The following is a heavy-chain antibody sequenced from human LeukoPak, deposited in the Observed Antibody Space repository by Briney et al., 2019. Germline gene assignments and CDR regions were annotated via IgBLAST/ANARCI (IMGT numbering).Heavy chain of an antibody. CDR1: GFTFSSYA. D-gene: IGHD3-10*01. CDR2: ISGSGGST. Sequence: GGSLRLSCAASGFTFSSYAMSWVRQAPGKGLGGSSAISGSGGSTYYADSVKGRFTISRDNSKNTLYLQMNSLRAEDTAVYYCAKALVLLWFGAAFDIWGQGTMVTVSS. J-gene: IGHJ3*02. CDR3: AKALVLLWFGAAFDI. V-gene: IGHV3-23*01.